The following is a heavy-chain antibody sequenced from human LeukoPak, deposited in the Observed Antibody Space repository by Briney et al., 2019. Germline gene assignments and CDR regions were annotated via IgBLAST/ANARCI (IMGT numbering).Heavy chain of an antibody. J-gene: IGHJ4*02. D-gene: IGHD4-17*01. V-gene: IGHV4-30-4*01. CDR3: ARVRDYGDYSPDY. Sequence: SQTLSLTCTVSGGSISSGDYYWSWIRQPPGKGLEWIGYIYYSGSTYYNPSLKSRVTISVDTSKNQFSLKLSSVTAADTAVYYCARVRDYGDYSPDYWGQGTLVTVSS. CDR2: IYYSGST. CDR1: GGSISSGDYY.